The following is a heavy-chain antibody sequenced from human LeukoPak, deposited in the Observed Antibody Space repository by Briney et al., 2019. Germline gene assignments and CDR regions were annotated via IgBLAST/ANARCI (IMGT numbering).Heavy chain of an antibody. J-gene: IGHJ6*02. Sequence: PSETLSLTCTVSGGSISSYYWSWIRQPPGKGLEWIGYIYYSGSTNYNPSLKSRATISVDASKNQFSLKLSPVTAADTAVYYCARGEGGVLLWFGELSLGDYYYGMDVWGQGTTVTVSS. CDR2: IYYSGST. V-gene: IGHV4-59*01. D-gene: IGHD3-10*01. CDR3: ARGEGGVLLWFGELSLGDYYYGMDV. CDR1: GGSISSYY.